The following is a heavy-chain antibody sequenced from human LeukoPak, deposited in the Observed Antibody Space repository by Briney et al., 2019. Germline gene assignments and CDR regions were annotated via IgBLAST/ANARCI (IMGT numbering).Heavy chain of an antibody. J-gene: IGHJ6*03. CDR1: GFTFCDYA. D-gene: IGHD3-10*01. V-gene: IGHV3-49*04. CDR3: TRDTSEVRGNKYYYYYDMDV. CDR2: IRSKAYGGTT. Sequence: GGSLRLSCTASGFTFCDYAMSRGRQAPGKGLEWVGFIRSKAYGGTTEYAASVKGRFTISRDDSKSIAYLQMNSLKTEDTAVYYCTRDTSEVRGNKYYYYYDMDVWGKGTTVTVSS.